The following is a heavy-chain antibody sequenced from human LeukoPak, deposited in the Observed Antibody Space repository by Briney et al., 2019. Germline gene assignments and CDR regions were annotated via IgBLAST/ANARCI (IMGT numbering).Heavy chain of an antibody. D-gene: IGHD6-13*01. V-gene: IGHV3-48*01. CDR2: ISSSSSTI. CDR3: ARGGSSAGYYYYYMDV. Sequence: GGSLRLSCAASGFTFSSYSMNWVRQAPGKGLEWVSYISSSSSTIYYADSVKGRFTISRDNAKNSLYLQMNSLRAEDTAVYYCARGGSSAGYYYYYMDVWGKGTTVTVSS. CDR1: GFTFSSYS. J-gene: IGHJ6*03.